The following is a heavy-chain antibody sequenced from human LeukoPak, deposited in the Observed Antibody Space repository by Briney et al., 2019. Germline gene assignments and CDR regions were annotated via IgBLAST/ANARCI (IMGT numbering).Heavy chain of an antibody. V-gene: IGHV3-23*01. D-gene: IGHD6-19*01. Sequence: GGSLRLSCAASVFTFSSNWMSWVRQAPGKGLEWVAAISGSGGSTYYADSVKGRFTISRDNSKNTLYLQMNSLRAEDTAVYYCAKDRGSSGWYVLDYWGQGTLVTVSS. J-gene: IGHJ4*02. CDR1: VFTFSSNW. CDR3: AKDRGSSGWYVLDY. CDR2: ISGSGGST.